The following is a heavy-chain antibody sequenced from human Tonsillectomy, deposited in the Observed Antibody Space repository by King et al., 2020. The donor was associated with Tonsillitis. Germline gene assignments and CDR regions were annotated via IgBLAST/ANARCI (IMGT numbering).Heavy chain of an antibody. D-gene: IGHD1-26*01. CDR2: IYYSGST. J-gene: IGHJ4*02. Sequence: VQLQESGPGLVKPSETLSLTCSVSGGSVSSGSYYWSWIRQPPGKGLEWIGYIYYSGSTHHNPSLKSRVTISVDTSKNQFSLKLSSVTAADTAVYYCVRHAEVNSGSYYFDFWGQGTLVTVSS. V-gene: IGHV4-61*01. CDR1: GGSVSSGSYY. CDR3: VRHAEVNSGSYYFDF.